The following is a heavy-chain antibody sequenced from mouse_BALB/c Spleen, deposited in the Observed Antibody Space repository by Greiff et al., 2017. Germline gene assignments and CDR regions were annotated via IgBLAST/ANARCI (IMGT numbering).Heavy chain of an antibody. CDR2: ISSGGSYT. J-gene: IGHJ2*01. Sequence: EVKLMESGGDLVKPGGSLKLSCAASGFTFSSYGMSWVRQTPDTRLEWVATISSGGSYTYYPDSVKGRFTISRDNAKNTLYLQMSSLKSEDTAMYYCARQGITTANYFDYWGQGTTLTVSS. CDR1: GFTFSSYG. D-gene: IGHD1-2*01. CDR3: ARQGITTANYFDY. V-gene: IGHV5-6*01.